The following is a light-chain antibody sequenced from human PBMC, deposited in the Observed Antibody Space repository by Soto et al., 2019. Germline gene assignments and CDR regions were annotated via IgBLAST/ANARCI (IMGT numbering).Light chain of an antibody. V-gene: IGKV3-15*01. CDR3: QQYNNWPPG. J-gene: IGKJ1*01. CDR2: GAS. CDR1: QSVTSN. Sequence: EIVMTQSTATLSVSPGERATLSCRASQSVTSNLAWYQQKPGQAPRILINGASTRATGIPARFSGSGSGTEFTLTISSLQSEDFAVYYCQQYNNWPPGFGQGTKVEIK.